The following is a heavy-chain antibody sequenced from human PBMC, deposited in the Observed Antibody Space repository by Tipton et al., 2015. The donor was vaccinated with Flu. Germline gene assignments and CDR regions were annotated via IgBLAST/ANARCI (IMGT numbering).Heavy chain of an antibody. CDR3: ARSGSYHHYYFDL. CDR2: IYPSGNT. V-gene: IGHV4-61*02. D-gene: IGHD1-26*01. J-gene: IGHJ2*01. CDR1: GYSISSGYY. Sequence: TLSLTCTVSGYSISSGYYWGWIRQPAGKGLEWIGRIYPSGNTNYNPSLQSRVTMSVDTSRNQFSLSLTSVTAADAAIYYCARSGSYHHYYFDLWGRGTLVSVSS.